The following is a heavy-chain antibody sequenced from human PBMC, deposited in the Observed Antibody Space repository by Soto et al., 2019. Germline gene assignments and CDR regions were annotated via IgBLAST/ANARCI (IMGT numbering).Heavy chain of an antibody. D-gene: IGHD1-7*01. CDR1: GYTFTSYY. V-gene: IGHV1-46*01. J-gene: IGHJ6*02. CDR2: INPSGGST. CDR3: ARERLELRSYYYYGMDV. Sequence: QVQLVQSGAEVKKPGASVKVSCKASGYTFTSYYMHWVRQAPGQGLEWMGIINPSGGSTSYAQKFQGRVTMTRDTSTSTVYMVLSSLRSEDTAVYYCARERLELRSYYYYGMDVWGQGTTVTVSS.